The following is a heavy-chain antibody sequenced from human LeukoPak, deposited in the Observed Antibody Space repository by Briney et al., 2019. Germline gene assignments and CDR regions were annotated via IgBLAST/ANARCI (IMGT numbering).Heavy chain of an antibody. J-gene: IGHJ3*02. CDR2: ISYDGSNK. Sequence: QPGGSLRLSCAASGFTFSSYAMHWVRQAPGKGLEWVAVISYDGSNKYYADSVKGRFTISRDNSKNTLYLQMNSLRAEDTAVYYCARAPRGEGVWWLQLTDAFDIWGQGTMVTVSS. D-gene: IGHD5-24*01. CDR1: GFTFSSYA. CDR3: ARAPRGEGVWWLQLTDAFDI. V-gene: IGHV3-30*04.